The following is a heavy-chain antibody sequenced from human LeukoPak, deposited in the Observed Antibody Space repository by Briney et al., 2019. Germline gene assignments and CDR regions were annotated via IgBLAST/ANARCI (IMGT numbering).Heavy chain of an antibody. CDR3: ARVVRDPSSSWYFDY. CDR1: GGSISSGGYS. CDR2: IYHSGST. Sequence: SETLSLTCAVSGGSISSGGYSWSWIRQPPGKGLEWIGYIYHSGSTYYNPSLKGRVTISVDRSKNQFSLKLSSVTAADTAVYYCARVVRDPSSSWYFDYWGQGTLVTVSS. J-gene: IGHJ4*02. D-gene: IGHD6-13*01. V-gene: IGHV4-30-2*01.